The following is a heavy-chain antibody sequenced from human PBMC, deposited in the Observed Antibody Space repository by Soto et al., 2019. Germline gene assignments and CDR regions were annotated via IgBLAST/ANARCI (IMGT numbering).Heavy chain of an antibody. D-gene: IGHD2-21*01. CDR1: GSSVSSSNW. Sequence: QLQLRESGPGLVKPSGTLSLTCAVSGSSVSSSNWCSWVRQPPAQGLEWIGEVYHSGNSNYNPSLKCPVNLSVDEAKDQFSLQLDSVTAADTAVYYCARVARVMAANCFERLDVWGQGTKVIISS. CDR2: VYHSGNS. CDR3: ARVARVMAANCFERLDV. J-gene: IGHJ6*02. V-gene: IGHV4-4*02.